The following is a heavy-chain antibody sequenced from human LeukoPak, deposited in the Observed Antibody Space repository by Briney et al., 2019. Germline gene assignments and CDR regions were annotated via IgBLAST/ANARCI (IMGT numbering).Heavy chain of an antibody. CDR3: AGQPENTRGFY. J-gene: IGHJ1*01. V-gene: IGHV4-39*01. Sequence: PSGTLSLTCAVSGGSITSTLYYWGWFRQSSGKGLEWIGSIYYSGSTYYNPSLKSRVTISVDTSKNQFSLRLTSVTAADTAVYFCAGQPENTRGFYWGQGTLVTVSS. D-gene: IGHD2-2*01. CDR1: GGSITSTLYY. CDR2: IYYSGST.